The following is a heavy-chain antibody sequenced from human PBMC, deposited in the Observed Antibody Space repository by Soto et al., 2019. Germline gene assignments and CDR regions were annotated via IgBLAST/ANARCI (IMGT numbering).Heavy chain of an antibody. CDR2: INPNSGGT. D-gene: IGHD3-22*01. CDR1: GYTFTGYY. V-gene: IGHV1-2*02. J-gene: IGHJ6*02. CDR3: ARKAPTMIVVVAPYYYYGMDV. Sequence: GSSVKVSCKASGYTFTGYYMHWVRQAPGQGLEWMGWINPNSGGTNYAQKFQGRVTMTRDTSISTAYMELSRLGSDDTAVYYCARKAPTMIVVVAPYYYYGMDVWGQGTTVSVSS.